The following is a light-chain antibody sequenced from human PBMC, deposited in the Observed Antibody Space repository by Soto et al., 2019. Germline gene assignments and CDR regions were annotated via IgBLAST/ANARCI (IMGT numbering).Light chain of an antibody. J-gene: IGKJ4*01. CDR2: AAA. CDR3: LQDHNYPLT. V-gene: IGKV1-6*02. Sequence: AIQMAQSPSSLSASVGDRVTITCRALQGIGNDVGWFQQKPGKAPKLLIYAAATLQSGVPSRFSGSRSGTDFTLTISSLQPEDFATYYCLQDHNYPLTFGGGTKVEIK. CDR1: QGIGND.